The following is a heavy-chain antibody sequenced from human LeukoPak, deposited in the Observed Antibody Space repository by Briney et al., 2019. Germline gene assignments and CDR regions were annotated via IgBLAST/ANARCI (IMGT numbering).Heavy chain of an antibody. CDR3: ASESSRQGAVAGDLTDY. J-gene: IGHJ4*02. V-gene: IGHV4-39*07. CDR2: IYYSGST. CDR1: GGSISSSSYY. Sequence: SETLSLTCTVSGGSISSSSYYWGWIRQPSGKGLEWIGSIYYSGSTYYNPSLKSRVTISVDTSKNQFSLKLSSETAADTAVYYCASESSRQGAVAGDLTDYWGQGTLVTVSS. D-gene: IGHD6-19*01.